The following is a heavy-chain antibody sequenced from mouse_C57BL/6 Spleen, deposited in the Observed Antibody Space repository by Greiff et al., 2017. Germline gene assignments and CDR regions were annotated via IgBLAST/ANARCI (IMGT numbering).Heavy chain of an antibody. V-gene: IGHV1-26*01. J-gene: IGHJ2*01. CDR1: GYTFTDYY. CDR2: INPNNGGT. Sequence: VQLQQSGPELVKPGASVKISCKASGYTFTDYYMNWVKQSHGKSLEWIGDINPNNGGTSYNQKFKGKATLTVDKSSSTAYMELRSLTSEDSAVYYCARKGLRGNFDYWGQGTTLTVSS. CDR3: ARKGLRGNFDY.